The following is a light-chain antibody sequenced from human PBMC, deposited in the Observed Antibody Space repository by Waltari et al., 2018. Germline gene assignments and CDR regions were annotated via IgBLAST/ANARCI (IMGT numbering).Light chain of an antibody. Sequence: EIVLTQSPGTLSLSPGEGATLSCRASQSITNNFLAWYQQRPGQAPRLLIYDAASRATGIPDRLSGSGSGTDFTLTISRLEPEDFALYFCQQHGSLPQTFGQGTKVEIK. J-gene: IGKJ1*01. V-gene: IGKV3-20*01. CDR2: DAA. CDR1: QSITNNF. CDR3: QQHGSLPQT.